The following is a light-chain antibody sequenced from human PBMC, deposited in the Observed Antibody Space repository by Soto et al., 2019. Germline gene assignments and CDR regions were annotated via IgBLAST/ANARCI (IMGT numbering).Light chain of an antibody. CDR1: QSVFYSSNNKNY. CDR2: WAS. J-gene: IGKJ2*01. Sequence: DIVMTQSPDSLAVSLGERATINCKSSQSVFYSSNNKNYLAWYQQKPGQCPKMLIYWASTRESGVPDRFSGSGSGTDFTLTIRSLQAEDVAVYYCQQYYSTPSFGQGTKLEIK. V-gene: IGKV4-1*01. CDR3: QQYYSTPS.